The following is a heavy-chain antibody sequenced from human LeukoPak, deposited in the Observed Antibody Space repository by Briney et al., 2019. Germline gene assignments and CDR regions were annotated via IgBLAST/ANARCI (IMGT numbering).Heavy chain of an antibody. CDR3: ARVVENGDYGNRNFDY. Sequence: SETLSLTCTVSGGSISSGGYYWSWTRQHPGKGLEWIGYIYYSGSTYYNPSLKSRVTISVDTSKNQFSLKLSSVTAADTAVYYCARVVENGDYGNRNFDYWGQGTLVTVSS. CDR2: IYYSGST. V-gene: IGHV4-31*03. D-gene: IGHD4-17*01. J-gene: IGHJ4*02. CDR1: GGSISSGGYY.